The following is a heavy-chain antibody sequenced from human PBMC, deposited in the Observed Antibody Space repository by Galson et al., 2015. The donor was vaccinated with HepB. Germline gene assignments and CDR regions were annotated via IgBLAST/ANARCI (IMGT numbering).Heavy chain of an antibody. CDR2: ISYDGGSK. CDR3: ARTDSYREKYFDY. J-gene: IGHJ4*02. CDR1: GFIFTGYA. V-gene: IGHV3-30*01. D-gene: IGHD5-18*01. Sequence: SLRLSCAASGFIFTGYAMHWVRHAPGKGLEWVAGISYDGGSKYYADSVKGRFTISRDNSKNTLDVQMNSLRAEDAAVYYCARTDSYREKYFDYWGQGTLVTVSS.